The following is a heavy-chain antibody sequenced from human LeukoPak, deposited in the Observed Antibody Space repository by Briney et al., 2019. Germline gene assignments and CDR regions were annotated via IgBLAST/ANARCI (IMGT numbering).Heavy chain of an antibody. Sequence: GRSLRLSCAASGFTFSGYGMHWVRQAPGKGLEGVAVIWYDGSNKYYADSVKGRFTISRDNSKNTLYLQMNSLRAEDTAVYYCARDSNYGSGSFHYWGQGTLVTVSS. CDR2: IWYDGSNK. D-gene: IGHD3-10*01. V-gene: IGHV3-33*01. CDR1: GFTFSGYG. CDR3: ARDSNYGSGSFHY. J-gene: IGHJ4*02.